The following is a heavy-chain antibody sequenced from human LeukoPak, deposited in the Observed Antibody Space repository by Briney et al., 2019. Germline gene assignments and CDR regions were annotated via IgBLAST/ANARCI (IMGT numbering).Heavy chain of an antibody. Sequence: GGSLRLSCAASGFTFSTYAMHWVRQAPGKGLEWVAVILYDGTNQYYADSVKGRFSISRDNSRNTLFLQMNSLRAEDTAVYYCARDRSANSRVYYFDYWGQGTLVTVSS. D-gene: IGHD4/OR15-4a*01. CDR3: ARDRSANSRVYYFDY. CDR2: ILYDGTNQ. V-gene: IGHV3-30-3*01. CDR1: GFTFSTYA. J-gene: IGHJ4*02.